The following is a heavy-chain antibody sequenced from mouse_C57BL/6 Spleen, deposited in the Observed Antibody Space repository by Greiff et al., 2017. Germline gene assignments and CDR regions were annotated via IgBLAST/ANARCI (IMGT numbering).Heavy chain of an antibody. J-gene: IGHJ2*01. CDR3: ARCKTVVNGYDLDY. Sequence: QVQLQQPGAELVMPGASVKLSCKASGYTFTSYWMHWVKQRPGQGLEWIGEIDPSDSYTNYNQKFKGKSTVTVDTSSITAYMQLSSLTSEDAAVDYCARCKTVVNGYDLDYWGQGTTLTVSS. D-gene: IGHD1-1*01. V-gene: IGHV1-69*01. CDR1: GYTFTSYW. CDR2: IDPSDSYT.